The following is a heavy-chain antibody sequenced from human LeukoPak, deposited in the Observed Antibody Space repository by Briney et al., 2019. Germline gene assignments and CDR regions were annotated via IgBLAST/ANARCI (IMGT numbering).Heavy chain of an antibody. V-gene: IGHV4-61*02. Sequence: KPSETLSLTCTVSGGSISSGSYYWSWIRQPAGKGLEWIGRIYTSGSTNYNPSLKSRVTISVDTSKNQFSLKLSSVTAADTAVYYCARDWGEYSSSSSRDYYYYYMDVWGKGTTVTVSS. CDR2: IYTSGST. D-gene: IGHD6-6*01. CDR3: ARDWGEYSSSSSRDYYYYYMDV. J-gene: IGHJ6*03. CDR1: GGSISSGSYY.